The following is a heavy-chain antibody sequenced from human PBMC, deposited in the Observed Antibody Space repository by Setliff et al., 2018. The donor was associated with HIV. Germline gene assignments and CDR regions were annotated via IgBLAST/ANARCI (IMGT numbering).Heavy chain of an antibody. CDR3: TIPASSLAPD. CDR2: IRSSGDT. J-gene: IGHJ4*02. Sequence: SETLSLTCTVSGASISSHNYYWGWIRQSPGKGLEWIASIRSSGDTYYNPSLQSRVIISVDTSNNQISLKLTSVTAADTAVYYCTIPASSLAPDWGRGTQVTVSS. CDR1: GASISSHNYY. V-gene: IGHV4-39*01.